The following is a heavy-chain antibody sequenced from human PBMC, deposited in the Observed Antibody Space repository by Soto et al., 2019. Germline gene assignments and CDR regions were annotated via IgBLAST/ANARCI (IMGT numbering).Heavy chain of an antibody. D-gene: IGHD3-9*01. Sequence: PSDTLSLTCTVSGGSISIYYWSWIRQRPGKGLEWIGEIYHSGSTNYNPSLKSRVTISVDKSKNQFSLKLSSVTAADTAVYYCVKESALRYFDWLPLYFDHWGQGTLVTVS. J-gene: IGHJ4*02. CDR1: GGSISIYY. CDR2: IYHSGST. V-gene: IGHV4-59*12. CDR3: VKESALRYFDWLPLYFDH.